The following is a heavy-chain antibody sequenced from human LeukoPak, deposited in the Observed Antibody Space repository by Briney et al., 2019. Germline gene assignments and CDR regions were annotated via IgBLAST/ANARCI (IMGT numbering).Heavy chain of an antibody. Sequence: SETLSLTWTVSGGSISTYYWSWIRQPPGKGLEWIGYIYYSGGTNYNPSLKSRVTISVDTSKNQFSLKLSSVTAADTAVYYCARGQNYYDSSGYIDYWGQGTLVTVSS. J-gene: IGHJ4*02. D-gene: IGHD3-22*01. CDR3: ARGQNYYDSSGYIDY. CDR2: IYYSGGT. CDR1: GGSISTYY. V-gene: IGHV4-59*01.